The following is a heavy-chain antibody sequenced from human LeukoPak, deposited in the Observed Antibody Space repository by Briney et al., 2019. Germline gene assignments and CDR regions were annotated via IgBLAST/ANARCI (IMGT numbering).Heavy chain of an antibody. CDR3: ARGNYDFWSGSYSHYYYMDV. J-gene: IGHJ6*03. V-gene: IGHV3-21*01. CDR2: ISSRSDYK. Sequence: GGSLRLSCAASGFTFSSYSMNWVRQAPGKGLEWVSSISSRSDYKYYADSVKGRFTISRDDAKNSLYLQMNSLRDEDTAVYYCARGNYDFWSGSYSHYYYMDVWGKGTTVTVSS. CDR1: GFTFSSYS. D-gene: IGHD3-3*01.